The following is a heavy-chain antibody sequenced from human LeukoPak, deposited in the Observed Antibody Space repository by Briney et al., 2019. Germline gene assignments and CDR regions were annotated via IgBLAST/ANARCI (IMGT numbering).Heavy chain of an antibody. J-gene: IGHJ3*02. V-gene: IGHV1-69*01. CDR3: ATDYGGNSVKDAFDI. CDR1: GGTFSSYA. Sequence: GSSVKVSCKASGGTFSSYAISWVRQAPGQGLEWMGGIIPIFGTANYAQKFQGRVTITADESTSTAYMELSSLRSEDTAVYDCATDYGGNSVKDAFDIWGQGTMVTVSS. D-gene: IGHD4-23*01. CDR2: IIPIFGTA.